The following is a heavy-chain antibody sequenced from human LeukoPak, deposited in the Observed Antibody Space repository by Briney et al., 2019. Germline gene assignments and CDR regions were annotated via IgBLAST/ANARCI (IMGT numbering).Heavy chain of an antibody. Sequence: QPGGSLRLSCAASGFTFSSYWMSWVRQAPGKGLEWVANIKQDGSEKYYVNSVKGRFTISRDNAKNSLYLQMNSLRAEDTAVYYCAKGVYCSGGSCYSYYYYGMDVWGKGTTVTVSS. D-gene: IGHD2-15*01. CDR3: AKGVYCSGGSCYSYYYYGMDV. CDR2: IKQDGSEK. J-gene: IGHJ6*04. CDR1: GFTFSSYW. V-gene: IGHV3-7*01.